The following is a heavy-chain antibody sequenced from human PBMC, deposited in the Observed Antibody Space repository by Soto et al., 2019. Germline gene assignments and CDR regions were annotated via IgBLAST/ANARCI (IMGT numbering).Heavy chain of an antibody. CDR3: ARDYYDSSGYLGY. D-gene: IGHD3-22*01. CDR2: IWYDGSNK. Sequence: QVQLGESGGGVVQPGRSLRLSCAASGFTFSSYGMHWVRQAPGKGLEWVAVIWYDGSNKYYADSVKGRFTISRDNSKNTLYLQMNSLRAEDTAVYYCARDYYDSSGYLGYWGQGTLVTVSS. CDR1: GFTFSSYG. J-gene: IGHJ4*02. V-gene: IGHV3-33*01.